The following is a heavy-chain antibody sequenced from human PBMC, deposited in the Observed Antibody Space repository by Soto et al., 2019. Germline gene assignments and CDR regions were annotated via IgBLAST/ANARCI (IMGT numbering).Heavy chain of an antibody. Sequence: SETLPLTCTVSGGSISSGGYYWSWIRQHPGTGLEWIGHISYSGSTYYNTSLKSRVTISVDTSRNQFSLIVNSVTAADTAVYYCAKDMTYSSGWYFGSPLDYWGQGTLVTVSS. CDR3: AKDMTYSSGWYFGSPLDY. CDR2: ISYSGST. J-gene: IGHJ4*02. V-gene: IGHV4-31*03. D-gene: IGHD6-19*01. CDR1: GGSISSGGYY.